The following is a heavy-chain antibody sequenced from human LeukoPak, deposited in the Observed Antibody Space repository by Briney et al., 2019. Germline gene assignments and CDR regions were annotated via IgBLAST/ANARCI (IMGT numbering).Heavy chain of an antibody. V-gene: IGHV1-46*01. J-gene: IGHJ5*02. D-gene: IGHD3-10*01. CDR3: ARDLGLRGVTNWFDP. CDR1: AYTFSNYL. CDR2: INPSGGST. Sequence: ASVKVSCKASAYTFSNYLIHWVRQAPGQGIEWMGIINPSGGSTSYAQKFQGRVTMTRDTSTSTVYMELSSLRSEDTAVYYCARDLGLRGVTNWFDPWGQGTLVTISS.